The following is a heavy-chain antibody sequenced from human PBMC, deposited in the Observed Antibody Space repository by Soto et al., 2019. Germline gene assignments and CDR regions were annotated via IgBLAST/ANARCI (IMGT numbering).Heavy chain of an antibody. D-gene: IGHD3-10*01. Sequence: PSETLSLTCTVSGGSISSYYWSWIRQPPGKGLEWIGYIFYSGSTNYSPSLKSRVTISVDTSKNQFSLKLSSVTAADTAVYYCARFEWFGEPLDAFDISGQGTMVTVSS. CDR2: IFYSGST. V-gene: IGHV4-59*01. CDR3: ARFEWFGEPLDAFDI. J-gene: IGHJ3*02. CDR1: GGSISSYY.